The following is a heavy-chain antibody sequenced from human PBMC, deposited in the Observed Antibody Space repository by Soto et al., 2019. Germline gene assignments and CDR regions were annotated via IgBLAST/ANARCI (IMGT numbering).Heavy chain of an antibody. Sequence: VGSLRLSCAASGFSFGSYALSWVRQAPVKVLEWVSTISGSDGKTCYADSVKGRFSISRDTSQSTLYLQMNSLRADDTAMYYCARWSYLDYWGQGTRLTVSS. CDR2: ISGSDGKT. V-gene: IGHV3-23*01. D-gene: IGHD3-3*01. J-gene: IGHJ4*02. CDR1: GFSFGSYA. CDR3: ARWSYLDY.